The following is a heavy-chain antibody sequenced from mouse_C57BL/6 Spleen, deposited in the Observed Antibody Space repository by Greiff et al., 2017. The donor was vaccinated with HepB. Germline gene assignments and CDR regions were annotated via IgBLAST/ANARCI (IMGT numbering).Heavy chain of an antibody. V-gene: IGHV10-1*01. CDR3: VRGYDAMDY. J-gene: IGHJ4*01. Sequence: EADGGLVQPKGSLKLSCAASGFSFNTYAMNWVRQAPGKGLEWVARIRSKSNNYATYYADSVKDRFTISRDDSESMLYLQMNNLKTEDTAMYYCVRGYDAMDYWGQGTSVTVSS. CDR2: IRSKSNNYAT. CDR1: GFSFNTYA.